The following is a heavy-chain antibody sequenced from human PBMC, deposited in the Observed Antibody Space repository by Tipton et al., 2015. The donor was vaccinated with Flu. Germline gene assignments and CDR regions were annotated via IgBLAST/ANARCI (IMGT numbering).Heavy chain of an antibody. Sequence: TLSLTCAVSGYSISSGYYWGRVRQPPGKGLEWIGTIYHSGSTYYNPSLKSRVTISLDTSKNQFSMKLSSATAAGTAVYYCARHTGDSVRGVIDYWGQGTLVTVSS. CDR3: ARHTGDSVRGVIDY. J-gene: IGHJ4*02. CDR1: GYSISSGYY. V-gene: IGHV4-38-2*01. CDR2: IYHSGST. D-gene: IGHD3-10*02.